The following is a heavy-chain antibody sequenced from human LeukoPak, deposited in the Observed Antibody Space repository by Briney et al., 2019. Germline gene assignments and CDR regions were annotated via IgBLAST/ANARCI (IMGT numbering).Heavy chain of an antibody. CDR3: AKWGDYDILTGYYVSDF. D-gene: IGHD3-9*01. CDR2: ISSSSSYI. V-gene: IGHV3-21*04. Sequence: GGSLRLSCAASGFTFSSYSMNWVRQAPGKGLEWVSSISSSSSYIYYADSVKGRFTISRDNAKNSLYLQMNSLRAEDTAVYYCAKWGDYDILTGYYVSDFWGQGTLVTVSS. J-gene: IGHJ4*02. CDR1: GFTFSSYS.